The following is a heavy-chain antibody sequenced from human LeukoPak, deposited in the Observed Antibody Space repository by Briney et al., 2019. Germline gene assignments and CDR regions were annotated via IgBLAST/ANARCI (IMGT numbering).Heavy chain of an antibody. D-gene: IGHD3-16*01. CDR2: IYYSGST. V-gene: IGHV4-59*08. Sequence: PSETLSLTCTVSGGSISSYYWNWIRQPPGKGLEWIGYIYYSGSTNYNPSLKSRVTISVDTSKNQISLKLRSVTAADTAVYYCARKGVSDLYYFDSWGQGTLVTVSS. CDR3: ARKGVSDLYYFDS. J-gene: IGHJ4*02. CDR1: GGSISSYY.